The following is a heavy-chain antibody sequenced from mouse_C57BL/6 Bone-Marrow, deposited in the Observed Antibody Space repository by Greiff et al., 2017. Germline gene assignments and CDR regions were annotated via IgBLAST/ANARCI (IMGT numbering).Heavy chain of an antibody. CDR3: ARGGGRSPFAD. CDR2: IYPRSGNT. D-gene: IGHD1-1*01. J-gene: IGHJ3*01. Sequence: VQLQESGAELARPGASVKLSCKASGYTFTSYGISWVKQRTGQGLEWIGEIYPRSGNTYYNEKFKGKATLTADKSSSTAYMELRSLTSEDSAVYFCARGGGRSPFADWGQGTLVTVSA. V-gene: IGHV1-81*01. CDR1: GYTFTSYG.